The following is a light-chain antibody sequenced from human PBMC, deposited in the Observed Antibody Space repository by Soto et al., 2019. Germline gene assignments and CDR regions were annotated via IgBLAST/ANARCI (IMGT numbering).Light chain of an antibody. J-gene: IGKJ1*01. CDR1: QSISTW. V-gene: IGKV1-5*01. CDR2: DAS. Sequence: DIQMTQSPSTLSASVGDRVSITCRASQSISTWLAWYQQKPGKAPKLVIYDASSLKSGVPSRFSGSGSGTEFTLTISRLQPDDFATYYGQHYNSYRWTIGQGTKVEIK. CDR3: QHYNSYRWT.